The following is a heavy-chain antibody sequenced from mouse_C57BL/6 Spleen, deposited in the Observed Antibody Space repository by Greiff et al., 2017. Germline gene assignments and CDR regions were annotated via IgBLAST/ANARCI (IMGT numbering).Heavy chain of an antibody. D-gene: IGHD2-13*01. Sequence: QVQLQQPGAELVKPGASVKLSCKASGYTFTSYWMHWVKQRPGQGLEWIGMINPNSGSTNYNEKFKSKATLTVDKSSSTAYMQLSSLTSEDSAVYYCARRMVTGGVDYWGQGTTLTVSS. CDR3: ARRMVTGGVDY. J-gene: IGHJ2*01. CDR1: GYTFTSYW. V-gene: IGHV1-64*01. CDR2: INPNSGST.